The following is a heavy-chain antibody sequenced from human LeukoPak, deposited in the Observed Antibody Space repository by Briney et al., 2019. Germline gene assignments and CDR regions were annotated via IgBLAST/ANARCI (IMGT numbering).Heavy chain of an antibody. J-gene: IGHJ4*02. CDR1: GFTFSSCD. Sequence: GGSLRLSCAASGFTFSSCDMHWVRQATGKGLEWVSAIGTAGDTYYPGSVKGRFTISRENAKNSLYLQMNSLRAEDTAVYYCARASEQWLAIDYWGQGTLVTVSS. CDR3: ARASEQWLAIDY. D-gene: IGHD6-19*01. CDR2: IGTAGDT. V-gene: IGHV3-13*01.